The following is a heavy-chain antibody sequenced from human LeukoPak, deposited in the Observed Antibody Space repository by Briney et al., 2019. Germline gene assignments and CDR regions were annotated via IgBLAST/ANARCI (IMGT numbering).Heavy chain of an antibody. CDR3: ARGPAGSSGWYAFDH. Sequence: SETLSLTCTVSGGSISSYYWSWIRQPPGKGLECIGYIYDSGSTNYNPSLRSRVTISVDTSKNQFSLKLSSVTAADTAVYYCARGPAGSSGWYAFDHWGQGTLVTVSS. CDR2: IYDSGST. J-gene: IGHJ4*02. V-gene: IGHV4-59*01. D-gene: IGHD6-19*01. CDR1: GGSISSYY.